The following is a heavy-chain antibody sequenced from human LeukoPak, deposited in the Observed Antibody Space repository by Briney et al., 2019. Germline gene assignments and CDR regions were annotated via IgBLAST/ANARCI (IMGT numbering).Heavy chain of an antibody. Sequence: PSETLSLTCTVSDDSITMYYWTWIRQPPGKGLEWIGYVDHTGSTKFNPSLNGRVSISRDTSNNFFSLKLSSVTAADTAVYYCARTDSSSWDYYFDYWGQGTLVTVSS. J-gene: IGHJ4*02. CDR2: VDHTGST. V-gene: IGHV4-59*01. CDR3: ARTDSSSWDYYFDY. CDR1: DDSITMYY. D-gene: IGHD6-13*01.